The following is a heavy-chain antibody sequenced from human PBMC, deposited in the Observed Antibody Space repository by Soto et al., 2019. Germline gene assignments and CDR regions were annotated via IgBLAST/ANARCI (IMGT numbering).Heavy chain of an antibody. V-gene: IGHV5-51*01. CDR2: IYPGDSTV. CDR3: ARHTSDRYGPDY. D-gene: IGHD5-18*01. J-gene: IGHJ4*02. CDR1: GYSFISYW. Sequence: GESLKISCQGSGYSFISYWIGWLRQMPGKGLELMGVIYPGDSTVRYSPSFQGQVTISVDKSISTAYLQWSSLKPSDTAMYYCARHTSDRYGPDYWGQGTLVTVSS.